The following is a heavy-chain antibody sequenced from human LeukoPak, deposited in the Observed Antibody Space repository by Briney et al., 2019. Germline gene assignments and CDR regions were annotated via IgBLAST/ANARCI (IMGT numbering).Heavy chain of an antibody. Sequence: GASVKVSCKASGGTFSSYAISWVRQAPGQGLEWMGGIIPIFGTANYAQKFQGRVTITADESTSTAYMELSSLGSEDTAVYYCARSLITYNWFDPWGQGTLVTVSS. CDR1: GGTFSSYA. V-gene: IGHV1-69*13. CDR3: ARSLITYNWFDP. J-gene: IGHJ5*02. CDR2: IIPIFGTA.